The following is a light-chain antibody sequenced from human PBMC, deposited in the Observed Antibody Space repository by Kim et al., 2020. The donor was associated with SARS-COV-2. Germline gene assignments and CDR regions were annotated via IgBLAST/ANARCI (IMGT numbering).Light chain of an antibody. J-gene: IGKJ1*01. Sequence: APAERATLSCRASQSVSSSYLAWYQQKPGQAPRLLIYGASSRATGVPDRFSGSGSGTDFTLTITRLEPEDFAVYYCQQYGNSPHTFGQGTKVDIK. V-gene: IGKV3-20*01. CDR3: QQYGNSPHT. CDR1: QSVSSSY. CDR2: GAS.